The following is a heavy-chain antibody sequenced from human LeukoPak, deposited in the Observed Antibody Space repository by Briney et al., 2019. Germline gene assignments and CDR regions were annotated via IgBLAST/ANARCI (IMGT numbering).Heavy chain of an antibody. CDR3: AADPYYDFWSGYPNWFDP. CDR1: GFTYTSSA. J-gene: IGHJ5*02. D-gene: IGHD3-3*01. V-gene: IGHV1-58*02. CDR2: IVVGSGNT. Sequence: GASVKVSCKASGFTYTSSAMQWVRQARGQRLEWIGWIVVGSGNTNYAQKFQERVTITRDMSTSTAYMELSSLRSEDTAVYYCAADPYYDFWSGYPNWFDPWGQGTLVTVSS.